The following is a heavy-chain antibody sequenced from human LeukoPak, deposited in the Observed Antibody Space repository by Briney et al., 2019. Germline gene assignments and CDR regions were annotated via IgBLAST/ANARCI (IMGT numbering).Heavy chain of an antibody. Sequence: RTGGSLRLSCAASGFTFSSYAMSWVRQAPGKGLEWVSAISGSGGSTYYADSVKGRFTIPRDNSKNTLYLQMNSLRAEDTAVYYCAKIPYARVPNRPYYFDYWGQGTLVTVSS. J-gene: IGHJ4*02. CDR3: AKIPYARVPNRPYYFDY. CDR1: GFTFSSYA. V-gene: IGHV3-23*01. D-gene: IGHD6-6*01. CDR2: ISGSGGST.